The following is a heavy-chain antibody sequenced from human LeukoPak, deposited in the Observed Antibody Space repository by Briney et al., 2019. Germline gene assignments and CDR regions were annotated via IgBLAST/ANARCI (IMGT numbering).Heavy chain of an antibody. V-gene: IGHV4-4*09. CDR3: ARSYCDMLTGYYNRVGFDY. CDR1: GGSISRYY. Sequence: SETLSLTCTVSGGSISRYYWSWIRQPPGKGLEWIGYIYTAGSTNYNPSLKSRATISVDTSKNQFSLKLSSVIAADTAVYYCARSYCDMLTGYYNRVGFDYWGQGTLVTVSS. J-gene: IGHJ4*02. CDR2: IYTAGST. D-gene: IGHD3-9*01.